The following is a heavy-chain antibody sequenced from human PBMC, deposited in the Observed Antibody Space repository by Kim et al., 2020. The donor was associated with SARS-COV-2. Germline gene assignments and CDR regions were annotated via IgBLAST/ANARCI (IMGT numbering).Heavy chain of an antibody. CDR1: GFTVSSAY. CDR2: IHPSGTT. J-gene: IGHJ4*02. CDR3: VRDNKRDDDF. D-gene: IGHD2-21*01. Sequence: GGSLRLSCAASGFTVSSAYMSWVRQAPGKGLEWVSVIHPSGTTYYADSVKGRFTISRDNSKNTLHLQMSSLRAEDTAVYYCVRDNKRDDDFWGQGTLVTVSS. V-gene: IGHV3-53*01.